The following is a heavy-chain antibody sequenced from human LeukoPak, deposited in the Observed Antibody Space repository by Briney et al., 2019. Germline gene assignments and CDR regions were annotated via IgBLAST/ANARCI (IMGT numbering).Heavy chain of an antibody. J-gene: IGHJ5*02. V-gene: IGHV4-59*08. D-gene: IGHD2-2*01. CDR1: GGSISSYY. Sequence: KTSETLSLTCTVSGGSISSYYWSWIRQPPGKGLEWIGYVFYTGSTNYNPSLKRRVTISVDTSKNQFSLKLTSVTAADTAVYYCAGQRCSSTSCYSWFDPWGQGTLVTVSS. CDR2: VFYTGST. CDR3: AGQRCSSTSCYSWFDP.